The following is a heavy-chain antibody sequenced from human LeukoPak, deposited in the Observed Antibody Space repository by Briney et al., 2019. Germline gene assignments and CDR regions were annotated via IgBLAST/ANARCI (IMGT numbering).Heavy chain of an antibody. V-gene: IGHV3-21*01. J-gene: IGHJ3*02. Sequence: GGSLRLSCAASGFTFSSYSMNWVRQAPGKGLEWVSSISSSSSYIYYADSVKGRFTISRDNAKNSLYLQMNSLRAEDTAVYYCARVRTYYDFWSGYYSDAFDIWGQGTMVTVSS. CDR3: ARVRTYYDFWSGYYSDAFDI. D-gene: IGHD3-3*01. CDR2: ISSSSSYI. CDR1: GFTFSSYS.